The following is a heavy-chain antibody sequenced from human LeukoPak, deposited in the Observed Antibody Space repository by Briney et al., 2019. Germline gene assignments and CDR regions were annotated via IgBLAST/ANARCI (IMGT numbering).Heavy chain of an antibody. CDR2: IYYKGIT. D-gene: IGHD2-21*02. CDR1: GGSISGYH. J-gene: IGHJ5*02. CDR3: ARLVAVTGTVDWFDP. V-gene: IGHV4-59*08. Sequence: SETLSLTCVASGGSISGYHWSWIRQPPGKGLEWIGYIYYKGITNYNPSLKSRVTISLDTSKSQFSLNLSSMTAADTAVYYCARLVAVTGTVDWFDPWGQGTVVTVSS.